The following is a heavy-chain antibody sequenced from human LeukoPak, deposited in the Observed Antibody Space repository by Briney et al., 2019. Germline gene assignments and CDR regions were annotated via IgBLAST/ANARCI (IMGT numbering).Heavy chain of an antibody. CDR3: AKDSTPYYDSSGYYSGSFGY. CDR1: GFTFSSYG. CDR2: ISYDGSNK. Sequence: GGSLRLSCAASGFTFSSYGMHWVRQAPGKGLEWVAVISYDGSNKYYADSVKGRFTISRDNSKNTLYLQMNSLRAEDTAVYYCAKDSTPYYDSSGYYSGSFGYWGQGTLVTVSS. D-gene: IGHD3-22*01. J-gene: IGHJ4*02. V-gene: IGHV3-30*18.